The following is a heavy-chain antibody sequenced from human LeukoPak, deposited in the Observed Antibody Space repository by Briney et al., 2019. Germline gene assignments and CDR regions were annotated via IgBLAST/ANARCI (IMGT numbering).Heavy chain of an antibody. Sequence: PGESLKISCKGSGYSFTSYWIGWVRQMPGKGLEWMGIIYPGDSDTRYSPSFQGQVTISVDKSISTAYLQWSSLKASDTAMYYCASHGPPPFWSGYSDYWGQGTPVTVSS. D-gene: IGHD3-3*01. CDR1: GYSFTSYW. CDR3: ASHGPPPFWSGYSDY. V-gene: IGHV5-51*01. J-gene: IGHJ4*02. CDR2: IYPGDSDT.